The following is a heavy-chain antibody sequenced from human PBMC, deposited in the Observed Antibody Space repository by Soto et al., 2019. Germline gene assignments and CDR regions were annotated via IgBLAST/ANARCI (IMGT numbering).Heavy chain of an antibody. CDR1: GGSISNSNW. Sequence: QVQLQESGPGLVKPSGTLSLTCAVSGGSISNSNWWSWVRQPPGKGLEWLGEVYHSGSTNYNPSLKTLSTLALYKSKNQCSLTVTSVTAADTAVYYCASSRYYSRYFDYGGQGSLVTVSS. CDR2: VYHSGST. V-gene: IGHV4-4*02. J-gene: IGHJ4*02. D-gene: IGHD3-22*01. CDR3: ASSRYYSRYFDY.